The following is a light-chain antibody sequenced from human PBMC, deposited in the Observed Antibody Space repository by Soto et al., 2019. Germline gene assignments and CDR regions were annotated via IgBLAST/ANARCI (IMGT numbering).Light chain of an antibody. V-gene: IGLV2-8*01. CDR2: DVS. CDR3: SSYAGSNTFV. Sequence: QSVLTQRPSASGSPGQSVTISCTGTSSDVGGYDYVSWHQHHPGKAPKLMLYDVSKRPSGVPDRFSGSKSGNTASLTVSGLQAEDEADYYCSSYAGSNTFVFGTGTKVTVL. CDR1: SSDVGGYDY. J-gene: IGLJ1*01.